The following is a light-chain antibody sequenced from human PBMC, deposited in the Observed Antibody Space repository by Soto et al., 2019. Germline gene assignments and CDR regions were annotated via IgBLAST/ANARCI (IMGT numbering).Light chain of an antibody. CDR3: QQYNNWLPYT. CDR2: VAS. J-gene: IGKJ2*01. Sequence: EIVMTQSPPTLSVSPGKRATLSCSASQRVSSNLAWYQQKPGQAPRLLIYVASTRATGIPARFSGSGSGTEFTLTISSLQTEDFAVYYCQQYNNWLPYTFGQGTKLEIK. CDR1: QRVSSN. V-gene: IGKV3-15*01.